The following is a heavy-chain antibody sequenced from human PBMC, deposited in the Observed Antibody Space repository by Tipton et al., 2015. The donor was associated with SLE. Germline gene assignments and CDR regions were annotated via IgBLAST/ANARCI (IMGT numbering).Heavy chain of an antibody. Sequence: TLSLTCTVSGDSMYGSIYYWTLIRQPPGKGLEWIGSIYYSGSTYDNASLKSRVTISIDTPKNQFSLKLRSVTAADTAVYYCARGNYDTSGSYQRTNYHDRWGQGTLVTVSS. CDR3: ARGNYDTSGSYQRTNYHDR. J-gene: IGHJ5*02. D-gene: IGHD3-22*01. CDR1: GDSMYGSIYY. CDR2: IYYSGST. V-gene: IGHV4-39*07.